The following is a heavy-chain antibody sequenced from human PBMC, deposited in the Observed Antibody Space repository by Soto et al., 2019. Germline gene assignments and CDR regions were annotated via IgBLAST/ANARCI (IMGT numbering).Heavy chain of an antibody. Sequence: QVQLVESGGGVVQPGRSLRLSCAASRFTFSSYGMHWVRQAPGKGLEWVADIWYDGSNKYYVDSGKGRFTISRDKSKNTLYLKMNSLRAEDTAVYYCAREDYGSGSFDYWGQGTLVTVSS. V-gene: IGHV3-33*01. D-gene: IGHD3-10*01. CDR1: RFTFSSYG. J-gene: IGHJ4*02. CDR2: IWYDGSNK. CDR3: AREDYGSGSFDY.